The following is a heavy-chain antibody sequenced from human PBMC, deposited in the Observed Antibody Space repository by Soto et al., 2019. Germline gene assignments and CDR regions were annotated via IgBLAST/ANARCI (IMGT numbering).Heavy chain of an antibody. Sequence: EVQLVESGGGLIQPGGSLRLSCAASGFTVNTNYMSWVRQAPGKGLEWVSVIYAGGSTYYADSVQGRFTISREISKNTLYLHMNSLRAEDTAVYYCARDFPLSGYRFSGSYYYTSWGQGTLVTVSS. D-gene: IGHD1-26*01. CDR2: IYAGGST. V-gene: IGHV3-53*01. CDR3: ARDFPLSGYRFSGSYYYTS. CDR1: GFTVNTNY. J-gene: IGHJ5*02.